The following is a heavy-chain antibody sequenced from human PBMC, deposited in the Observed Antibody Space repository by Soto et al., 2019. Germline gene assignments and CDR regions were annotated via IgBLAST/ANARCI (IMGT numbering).Heavy chain of an antibody. D-gene: IGHD3-10*01. CDR2: IIPILGTA. V-gene: IGHV1-69*01. J-gene: IGHJ6*02. CDR1: GGTFSSYA. Sequence: QVQLVQSGAEVKKPGSSVKVSCKASGGTFSSYAISWVRQAPGQGLEWMGGIIPILGTANYAQKFQGRVTITADESTSTAYMELSSLRSEDTAVYYCARGYYYGSGSHFYGMDVWGQGTTVTVSS. CDR3: ARGYYYGSGSHFYGMDV.